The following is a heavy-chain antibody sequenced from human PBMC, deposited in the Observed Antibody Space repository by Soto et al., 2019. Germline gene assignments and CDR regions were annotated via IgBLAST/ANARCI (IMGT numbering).Heavy chain of an antibody. CDR2: IYWDDDK. Sequence: QITLKESGPTLVKPTQTLTLTCTFSGFSLSTSGVGVGWIRQPPGKALEWLALIYWDDDKRYSPSLKSRLTITKDTSKNQEVLTMTNMDPVDTATYYCAHFPHYCSGGSCYSYYFDYWGQGTLVTVSS. J-gene: IGHJ4*02. D-gene: IGHD2-15*01. CDR3: AHFPHYCSGGSCYSYYFDY. CDR1: GFSLSTSGVG. V-gene: IGHV2-5*02.